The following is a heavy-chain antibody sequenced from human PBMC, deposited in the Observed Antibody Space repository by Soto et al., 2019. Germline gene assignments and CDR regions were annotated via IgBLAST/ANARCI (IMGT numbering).Heavy chain of an antibody. CDR1: GGTFSSYA. D-gene: IGHD2-2*01. CDR2: IIPIFGTV. J-gene: IGHJ6*02. V-gene: IGHV1-69*12. CDR3: ARHDCISSSCYYYYYYGMDV. Sequence: QVQLVQSGAELKKPGSSVKVSCKASGGTFSSYAISWVRQAPGQGLEWMGGIIPIFGTVNYAQKFQGRVTITADASTSTAYMELSSLRSEDTAVYYCARHDCISSSCYYYYYYGMDVWGQGTTVTVPS.